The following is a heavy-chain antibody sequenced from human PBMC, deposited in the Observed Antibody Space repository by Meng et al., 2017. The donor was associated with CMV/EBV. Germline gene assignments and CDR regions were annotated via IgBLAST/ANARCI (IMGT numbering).Heavy chain of an antibody. CDR2: INHSGST. CDR1: GGSFSGYY. Sequence: SETLSLTCAVYGGSFSGYYWSWIRQPPAKGLEWIGEINHSGSTNYNPSLKSRVTISVDTSKNQFSLKLSSVTAADTAVYYCARSRRGVHYYGMDVWGQGTTVTVSS. J-gene: IGHJ6*02. CDR3: ARSRRGVHYYGMDV. D-gene: IGHD3-10*01. V-gene: IGHV4-34*01.